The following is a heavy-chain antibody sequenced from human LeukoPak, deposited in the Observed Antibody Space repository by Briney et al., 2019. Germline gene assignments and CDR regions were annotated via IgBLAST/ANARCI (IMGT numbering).Heavy chain of an antibody. CDR3: AKGALGYCSGGSCYPYY. CDR1: GFTFSSYA. Sequence: GGSLRLSCAASGFTFSSYAMSWVRQAPGKGLQWVSAITGGGGSTYYADSVKGRFTISRDNSKYTLYLQMNSLRAEDTAIYYCAKGALGYCSGGSCYPYYWGQGTLVTVSS. CDR2: ITGGGGST. D-gene: IGHD2-15*01. J-gene: IGHJ4*02. V-gene: IGHV3-23*01.